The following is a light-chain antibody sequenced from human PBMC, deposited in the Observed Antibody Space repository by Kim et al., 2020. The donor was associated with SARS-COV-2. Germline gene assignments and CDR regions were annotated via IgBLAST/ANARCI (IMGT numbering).Light chain of an antibody. V-gene: IGKV3-20*01. CDR2: DAS. CDR1: QTVSSSY. J-gene: IGKJ4*01. CDR3: QQYASSPTT. Sequence: SPGERATLACRASQTVSSSYLALYQQKPGQAPRLLINDASRRATGIPDRFSGSGSGTDFTLTISRLEPEDFAVYYCQQYASSPTTFGGGTKVDIK.